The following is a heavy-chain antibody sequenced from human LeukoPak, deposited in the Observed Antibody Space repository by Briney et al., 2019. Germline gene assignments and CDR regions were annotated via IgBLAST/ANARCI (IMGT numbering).Heavy chain of an antibody. D-gene: IGHD3-22*01. V-gene: IGHV3-21*01. J-gene: IGHJ4*02. CDR3: AREDDSSGYYFDY. CDR1: GFTFSSYS. CDR2: IGSSSSYI. Sequence: GGSLRLSCAASGFTFSSYSMNWVRQAPGKGLEWVSSIGSSSSYIYYADSVKGRFTISRDNAKNSLYLQMNSLRAEDTAVYYCAREDDSSGYYFDYWGQGTLVTVSS.